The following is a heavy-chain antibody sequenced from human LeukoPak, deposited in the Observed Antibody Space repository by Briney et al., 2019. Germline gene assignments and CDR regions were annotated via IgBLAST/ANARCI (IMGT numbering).Heavy chain of an antibody. CDR2: SSSSSSII. CDR1: GFTFSSYN. V-gene: IGHV3-48*02. CDR3: ARLSIAVEVY. Sequence: GSLRLSCASSGFTFSSYNMNWVRQAPGKGLEWVSYSSSSSSIIYYAESVKGRFTISRENNKKSLYLQMNSRRDECAAVYYCARLSIAVEVYWGQGTIVGVSS. J-gene: IGHJ4*02. D-gene: IGHD6-6*01.